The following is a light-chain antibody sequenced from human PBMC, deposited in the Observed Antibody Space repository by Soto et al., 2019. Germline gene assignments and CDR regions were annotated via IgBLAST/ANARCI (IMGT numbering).Light chain of an antibody. CDR2: AAS. J-gene: IGKJ5*01. Sequence: IQLTQSPSSLSASVGDRLTITCRASQDISSNLAWYQQKPGRAPKLLIYAASTLQSGVPSIFSGSRSGADFTLTISSLQPEDSATYYWQQLNSYPISFGQGTRLEIK. V-gene: IGKV1-9*01. CDR3: QQLNSYPIS. CDR1: QDISSN.